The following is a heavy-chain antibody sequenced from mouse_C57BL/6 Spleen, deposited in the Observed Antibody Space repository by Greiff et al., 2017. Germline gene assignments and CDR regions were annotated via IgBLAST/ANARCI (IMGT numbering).Heavy chain of an antibody. CDR2: IDPEDGET. J-gene: IGHJ2*01. CDR3: ASSTAQARGFDY. V-gene: IGHV14-2*01. Sequence: VQLQQSGAELVKPGASVKLSCTASGFHFKDYYMPWVKQRTEQGLEWIGRIDPEDGETKSAPKFQGKATLTADPSSNTAYLQLSSLTSEDTAVYYCASSTAQARGFDYWGQGTTRTVSS. D-gene: IGHD3-2*02. CDR1: GFHFKDYY.